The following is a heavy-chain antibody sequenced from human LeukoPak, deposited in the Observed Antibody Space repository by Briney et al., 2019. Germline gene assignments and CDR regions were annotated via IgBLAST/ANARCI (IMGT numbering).Heavy chain of an antibody. J-gene: IGHJ4*02. CDR3: ASPHARYDFWRAFDY. CDR2: INHSGST. V-gene: IGHV4-39*01. CDR1: GGSISSSSYY. Sequence: ETLSLTCTVSGGSISSSSYYWGWIRQAPGKGLEWIGSINHSGSTYYNPSLKSRVTISVDTSKNQFSLKLSSVTAADTAVYYCASPHARYDFWRAFDYWGQGTLVTVSS. D-gene: IGHD3-3*01.